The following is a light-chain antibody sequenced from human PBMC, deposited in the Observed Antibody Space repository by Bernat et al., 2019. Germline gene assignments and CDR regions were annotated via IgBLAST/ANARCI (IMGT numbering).Light chain of an antibody. CDR2: DVS. J-gene: IGLJ3*02. V-gene: IGLV2-14*03. CDR3: SSVSTTSTPVV. CDR1: SSDVGAYNY. Sequence: SALTQPASVSGSPGQSITLSCTGTSSDVGAYNYVSWYQQHPGKAPKLMIFDVSNRPSGVSDRFSGSKSGDTASLTISGLRAEDEADYYCSSVSTTSTPVVFGGGTKLTVL.